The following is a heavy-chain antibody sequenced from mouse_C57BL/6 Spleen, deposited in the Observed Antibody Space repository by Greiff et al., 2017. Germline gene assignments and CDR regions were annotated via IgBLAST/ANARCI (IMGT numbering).Heavy chain of an antibody. V-gene: IGHV1-69*01. CDR3: ARGTLVRPGRAMDY. CDR2: IDPSDSYT. CDR1: GYTFTSYW. J-gene: IGHJ4*01. Sequence: QVQLQQPGAELVMPGASVKLSCKASGYTFTSYWMHWVKQRPGQGLEWIGEIDPSDSYTNYNQKFKGKSTLTVDKSSSTAYMQLSSLTSEDSAVYYSARGTLVRPGRAMDYWGQGTSVTVSS. D-gene: IGHD1-1*01.